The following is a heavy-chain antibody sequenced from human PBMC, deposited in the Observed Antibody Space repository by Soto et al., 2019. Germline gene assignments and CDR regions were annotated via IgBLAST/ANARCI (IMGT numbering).Heavy chain of an antibody. CDR2: IYYSGST. V-gene: IGHV4-59*01. CDR3: ARSYRRYCSGGSCYSYYYYYMDV. D-gene: IGHD2-15*01. Sequence: QVQLQESGPGLVKPSETLSLTCTVSGGSISSYYWSWIRQPPGKGLEWIGYIYYSGSTNYNPSLKSRITISVDTSKKQFSLKLSSVTAADTAVYYCARSYRRYCSGGSCYSYYYYYMDVWGKGTTVTVSS. CDR1: GGSISSYY. J-gene: IGHJ6*03.